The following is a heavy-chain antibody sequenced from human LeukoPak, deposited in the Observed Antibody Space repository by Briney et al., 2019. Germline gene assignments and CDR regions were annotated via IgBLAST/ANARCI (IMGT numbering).Heavy chain of an antibody. CDR1: GFTFSSYG. D-gene: IGHD5-12*01. J-gene: IGHJ4*02. CDR2: ISYDAESD. Sequence: GGSLRLSCVTSGFTFSSYGMHWVRQVPGKGLEWVAVISYDAESDYHVDSVKGRFTISRDNSKNTLYLQMNSLRAEDTAVYYCAKDRPPVATIDWGQGTLVTVSS. V-gene: IGHV3-30*18. CDR3: AKDRPPVATID.